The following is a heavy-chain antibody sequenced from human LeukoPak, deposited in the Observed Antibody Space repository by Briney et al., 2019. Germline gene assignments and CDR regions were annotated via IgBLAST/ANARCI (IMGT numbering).Heavy chain of an antibody. CDR3: ASRTPDDYYYYMDV. CDR2: IYTSGST. V-gene: IGHV4-61*02. CDR1: GASISSGSYY. J-gene: IGHJ6*03. Sequence: SETLSLTCTVSGASISSGSYYWNWIRQPAGKRLEWIGRIYTSGSTNYNPSLKSRVTVSLDTSKNQFSLKLSSVTAADTAVYYCASRTPDDYYYYMDVWGKGTTVTVSS. D-gene: IGHD2-2*01.